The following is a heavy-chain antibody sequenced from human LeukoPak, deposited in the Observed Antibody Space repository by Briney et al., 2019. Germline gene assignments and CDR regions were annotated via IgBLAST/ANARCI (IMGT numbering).Heavy chain of an antibody. CDR2: IYTGGTT. V-gene: IGHV3-53*01. CDR3: AIKSRAVTTVTKGGMDV. D-gene: IGHD4-17*01. Sequence: GGSLRLSCAASGFTVSSNSMSWVRQAPGKGLKWVSIIYTGGTTFYADSVKGRFTISRDNSKNTVYLQMNSLRAEDTAVYYCAIKSRAVTTVTKGGMDVWGQGTMVTVSS. CDR1: GFTVSSNS. J-gene: IGHJ6*02.